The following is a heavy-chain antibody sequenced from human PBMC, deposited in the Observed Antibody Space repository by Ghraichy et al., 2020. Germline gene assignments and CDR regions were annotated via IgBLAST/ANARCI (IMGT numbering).Heavy chain of an antibody. Sequence: SVKVSCKASGGTFSSYAISWVRQAPGQGLEWMGGIIPIFGTANYAQKFQGRVTITADESTSTAYMELSSLRSEDTAVYYCARGRSPVGATTPGSYYYYMDVWGKGTTVTVSS. V-gene: IGHV1-69*13. CDR2: IIPIFGTA. CDR1: GGTFSSYA. D-gene: IGHD1-26*01. J-gene: IGHJ6*03. CDR3: ARGRSPVGATTPGSYYYYMDV.